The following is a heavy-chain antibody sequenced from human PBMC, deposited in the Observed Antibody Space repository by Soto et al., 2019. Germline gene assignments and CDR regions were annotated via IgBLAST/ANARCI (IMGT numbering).Heavy chain of an antibody. CDR3: ARRTDCISNSCYDY. J-gene: IGHJ4*02. V-gene: IGHV1-69*15. Sequence: QVQLVQSGAEVKKAGSSVKVSCKAAGGTFSSYAITWVRQAPGQGLEWMGTIVPLFGTANYAQQLQGRVTITADESTSTAYMELSSLRSEDTAVYYCARRTDCISNSCYDYWGQGPVVTVSS. CDR2: IVPLFGTA. CDR1: GGTFSSYA. D-gene: IGHD2-2*01.